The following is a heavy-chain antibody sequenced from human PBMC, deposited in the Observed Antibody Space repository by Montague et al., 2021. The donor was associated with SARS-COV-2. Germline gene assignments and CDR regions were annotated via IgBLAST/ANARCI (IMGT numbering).Heavy chain of an antibody. CDR1: GFSLSTSGMC. V-gene: IGHV2-70*01. J-gene: IGHJ3*02. CDR2: XXWDDDK. Sequence: PALVKPTQTLTLTCTFSGFSLSTSGMCVSWIRQPPGKALEWLALXXWDDDKYYSTSLKTRLTISKDTSKNQVALTMTNMDPVDTATYYCARIWGATKGDACDIWGQGTMITVSS. CDR3: ARIWGATKGDACDI. D-gene: IGHD1-26*01.